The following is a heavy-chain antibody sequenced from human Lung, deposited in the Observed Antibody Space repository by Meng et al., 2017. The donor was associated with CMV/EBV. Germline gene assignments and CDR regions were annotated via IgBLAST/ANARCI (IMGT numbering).Heavy chain of an antibody. CDR3: ARQGSVYYYDSSGQSPDY. Sequence: SETLSLXCTVSGGSISSSSYYWGWIRQPPGKGLEWFGSIYYSGSTYYNPSLKSRVTISVDTSKNQFPLKLSSVTAADTAVYYGARQGSVYYYDSSGQSPDYWGQGTLVTVSS. V-gene: IGHV4-39*01. CDR1: GGSISSSSYY. CDR2: IYYSGST. J-gene: IGHJ4*02. D-gene: IGHD3-22*01.